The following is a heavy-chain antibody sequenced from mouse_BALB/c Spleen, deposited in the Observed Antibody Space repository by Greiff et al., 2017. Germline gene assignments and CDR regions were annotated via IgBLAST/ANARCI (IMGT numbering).Heavy chain of an antibody. J-gene: IGHJ4*01. CDR1: GYSFTSYW. CDR3: ARGGGDYAMDY. CDR2: IDPSDSET. Sequence: QVQLQQSGPQLVRPGASVKISCKASGYSFTSYWMHWVKQRPGQGLEWIGMIDPSDSETRLNQKFKDKATLTVDKSSSTAYMQLISPESEDSAVYYCARGGGDYAMDYWGQGTSVTVSS. V-gene: IGHV1S127*01.